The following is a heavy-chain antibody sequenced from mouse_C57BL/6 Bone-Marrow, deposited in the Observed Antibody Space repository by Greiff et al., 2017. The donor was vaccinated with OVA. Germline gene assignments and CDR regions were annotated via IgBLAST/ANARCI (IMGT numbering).Heavy chain of an antibody. Sequence: EVQVVESGPGLVKPSQSLSLTCSVTGYSITSGYYWNWIRQFPGNKLEWMGYISYDGSNNYNPSLKNRISITRDTSKNQFFLKLNSVTTEDTATYYCAREPDYYGSSYDYFDYWGQGTTLTVSS. CDR3: AREPDYYGSSYDYFDY. CDR1: GYSITSGYY. D-gene: IGHD1-1*01. CDR2: ISYDGSN. V-gene: IGHV3-6*01. J-gene: IGHJ2*01.